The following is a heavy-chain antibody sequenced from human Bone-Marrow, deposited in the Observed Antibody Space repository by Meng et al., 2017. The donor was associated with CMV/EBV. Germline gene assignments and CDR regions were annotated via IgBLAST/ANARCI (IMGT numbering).Heavy chain of an antibody. CDR3: AKDLRSIGSGN. Sequence: GGSLRLSCAASGFNFSSDAMHWVRRAPGKGLEWVTVISYDGTDKYYADSVKGRFTISRDTSKNTLYLQMNSLRAEDTAVYYCAKDLRSIGSGNWGQGTLVTVSS. CDR1: GFNFSSDA. CDR2: ISYDGTDK. V-gene: IGHV3-30*04. J-gene: IGHJ4*02. D-gene: IGHD3-10*01.